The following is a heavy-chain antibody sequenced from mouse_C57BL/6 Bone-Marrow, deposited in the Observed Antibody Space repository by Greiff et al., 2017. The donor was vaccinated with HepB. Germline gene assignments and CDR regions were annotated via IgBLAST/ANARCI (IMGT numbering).Heavy chain of an antibody. CDR3: TVDYYGLSYYFDY. D-gene: IGHD1-1*01. Sequence: QVQLKQSGAELVRPGASVTLSCKASGYTFTDYEMHWVKQTPVHGLEWIGAIDPETGGTAYNQKFKGKAILTADKSSSTAYMELRSLTSEDSAVYYCTVDYYGLSYYFDYWGQGTTLTVSS. J-gene: IGHJ2*01. CDR2: IDPETGGT. CDR1: GYTFTDYE. V-gene: IGHV1-15*01.